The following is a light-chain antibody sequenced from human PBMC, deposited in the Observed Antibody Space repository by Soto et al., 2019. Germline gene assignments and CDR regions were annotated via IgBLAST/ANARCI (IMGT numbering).Light chain of an antibody. V-gene: IGKV3-20*01. J-gene: IGKJ4*01. CDR2: GAS. CDR1: QSVSRNY. Sequence: IILYQSPGTLSLTPGGRATLSCRASQSVSRNYVAWYQQKPGQSPRLLIYGASNRASGIPDRFSGSASGADFTLSIARLEPEDFAMYYCQQYGSTPLTFGGGTKVDI. CDR3: QQYGSTPLT.